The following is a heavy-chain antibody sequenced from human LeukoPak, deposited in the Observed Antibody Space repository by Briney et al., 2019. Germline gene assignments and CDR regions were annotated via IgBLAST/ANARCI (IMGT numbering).Heavy chain of an antibody. CDR3: AQYTTSITIFGVVDYGMDV. J-gene: IGHJ6*02. CDR1: GYTFTGYY. V-gene: IGHV1-2*02. CDR2: INPNSGGT. D-gene: IGHD3-3*01. Sequence: ASVKVSCKASGYTFTGYYMHWVRQAPGQGLEWMGWINPNSGGTNYAQKFQGRVTMTRDTSISTAYMELSRPRSDDTAVYYCAQYTTSITIFGVVDYGMDVWGQGTTVTVSS.